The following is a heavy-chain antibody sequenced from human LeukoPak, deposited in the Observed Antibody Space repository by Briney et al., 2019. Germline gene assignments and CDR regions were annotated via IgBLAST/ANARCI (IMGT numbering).Heavy chain of an antibody. V-gene: IGHV4-34*01. CDR1: GGSFSGYY. D-gene: IGHD3-9*01. CDR3: ARGLGYFDWFPRWFDP. Sequence: PSETLSLTCAVYGGSFSGYYWSWIRQPPGKGLVWIGEINHSGSTNYNPSLKSRVTISVDTSKNQFSLKLSSVTAADTAVYYCARGLGYFDWFPRWFDPWGQGTLVTVSS. CDR2: INHSGST. J-gene: IGHJ5*02.